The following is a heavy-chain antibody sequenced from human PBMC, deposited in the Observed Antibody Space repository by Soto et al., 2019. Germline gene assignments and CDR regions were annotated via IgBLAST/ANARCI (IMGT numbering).Heavy chain of an antibody. CDR1: GYSFITYW. CDR2: IDPSDSYT. J-gene: IGHJ3*02. CDR3: ARATVVTPSPFDI. D-gene: IGHD2-21*02. V-gene: IGHV5-10-1*01. Sequence: GESLKISCQVSGYSFITYWITWVRQMPGKGLEWMGTIDPSDSYTKYSPSLQGHVTISADKSLSIAYLQWSSLKASDIGMYYCARATVVTPSPFDIWGQGTMVTVSS.